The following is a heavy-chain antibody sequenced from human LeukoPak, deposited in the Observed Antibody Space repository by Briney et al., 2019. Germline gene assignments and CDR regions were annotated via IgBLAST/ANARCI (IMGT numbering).Heavy chain of an antibody. CDR2: ISRDGTA. CDR3: ATYRRAFDI. V-gene: IGHV3-53*01. J-gene: IGHJ3*02. D-gene: IGHD3-16*02. CDR1: GFTVTSNY. Sequence: PGGSLRLSCAASGFTVTSNYMSWVRQAPGKGLEWVSTISRDGTAYYTDSAKGRFIISRDNSENTLYLQMNSLRGEDTAVYYCATYRRAFDIWGQGTMVTVSS.